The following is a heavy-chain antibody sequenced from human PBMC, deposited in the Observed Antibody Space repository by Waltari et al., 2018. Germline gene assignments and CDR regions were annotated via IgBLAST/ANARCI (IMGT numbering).Heavy chain of an antibody. J-gene: IGHJ4*02. CDR2: ISGSGGST. Sequence: EVQLLESGGGVVQPGGSLRLSCAASGFTFSSYAMSWVRQAPGKGLEWVSAISGSGGSTYYPDSVKGRFTISRDNSKNTLYLQMNSLSAEDTAVYYCAKDRGGGYDAHCFHYWGQGTLVTVSS. D-gene: IGHD5-12*01. CDR3: AKDRGGGYDAHCFHY. V-gene: IGHV3-23*01. CDR1: GFTFSSYA.